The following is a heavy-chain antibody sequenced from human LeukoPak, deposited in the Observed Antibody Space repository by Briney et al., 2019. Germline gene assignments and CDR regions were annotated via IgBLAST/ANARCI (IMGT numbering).Heavy chain of an antibody. CDR1: GYTFTSYG. V-gene: IGHV1-18*01. D-gene: IGHD6-13*01. J-gene: IGHJ6*02. CDR2: ISAYNGNT. CDR3: ARDGPYSSSWYRTDYYGMDV. Sequence: ASVKVSCKASGYTFTSYGISRVRQAPGQGLEWMGWISAYNGNTNYAQKLQGRVTMTTDTSTSTAYMELRSLRSDDTAVYYCARDGPYSSSWYRTDYYGMDVWGQGTTVTVSS.